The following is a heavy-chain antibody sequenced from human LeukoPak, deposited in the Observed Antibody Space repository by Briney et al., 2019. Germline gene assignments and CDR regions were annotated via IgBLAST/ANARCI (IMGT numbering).Heavy chain of an antibody. J-gene: IGHJ4*02. D-gene: IGHD2-8*02. CDR1: GFTFNTYW. Sequence: PGGSLRLSCAASGFTFNTYWMGWVRQAPGKGLEWVANIKQDGSEKRYVDPVKGRFTISRDNVRNSLYLQMNSLRPEDTGVYYCVRAPATNEWRCMDYWGQGTLVTVSS. CDR3: VRAPATNEWRCMDY. CDR2: IKQDGSEK. V-gene: IGHV3-7*01.